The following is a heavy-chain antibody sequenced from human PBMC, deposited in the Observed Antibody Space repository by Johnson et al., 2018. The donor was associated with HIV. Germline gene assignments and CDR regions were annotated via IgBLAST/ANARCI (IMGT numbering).Heavy chain of an antibody. V-gene: IGHV3-74*02. Sequence: VQLVESGGGVVQPGGSLRLSCAASGFTFSSYWMHWVRQAPGKGLVWVSRINSDGSSTSYADSVKGRFTISRDNAKNTLYLQMNSLRAEDTALYFCARVAVSTAAGGVPRDIWGPGTMVTVSA. CDR3: ARVAVSTAAGGVPRDI. J-gene: IGHJ3*02. D-gene: IGHD2-2*01. CDR2: INSDGSST. CDR1: GFTFSSYW.